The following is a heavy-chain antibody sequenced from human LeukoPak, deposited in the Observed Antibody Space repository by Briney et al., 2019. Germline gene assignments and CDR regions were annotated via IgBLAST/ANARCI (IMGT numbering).Heavy chain of an antibody. CDR2: TRNKANSYTT. J-gene: IGHJ4*02. D-gene: IGHD2-21*01. CDR1: GFTFSDHY. CDR3: ARVFGTDWRSHYPDY. Sequence: PGGSLRLSCAASGFTFSDHYMDWVRQAPGKGQEWVGRTRNKANSYTTEYAPSVKGRFVISRDDSKNSLYLQMSSLKTEDTAIYYCARVFGTDWRSHYPDYWGQGTLVTVSS. V-gene: IGHV3-72*01.